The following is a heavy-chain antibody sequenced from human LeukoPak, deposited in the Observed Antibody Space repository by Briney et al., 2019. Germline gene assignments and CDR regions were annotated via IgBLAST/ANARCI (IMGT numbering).Heavy chain of an antibody. D-gene: IGHD3-9*01. CDR3: ARSLFWDILTPGAFDI. CDR1: GFTFSSYT. CDR2: ISGSSYYI. Sequence: GGSLRLSCAASGFTFSSYTMNWVRQAPGKGLEWVSSISGSSYYIYYADSVKGRFTISRDNAKKSLYLQMKSLRAEDTAVYYCARSLFWDILTPGAFDIWGQGTMVTVSS. V-gene: IGHV3-21*01. J-gene: IGHJ3*02.